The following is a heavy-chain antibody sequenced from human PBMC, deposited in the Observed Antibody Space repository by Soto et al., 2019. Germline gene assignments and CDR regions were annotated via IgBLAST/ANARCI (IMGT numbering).Heavy chain of an antibody. CDR2: TYYRSKWYN. CDR1: GDSVSSNSAA. D-gene: IGHD1-26*01. J-gene: IGHJ4*02. Sequence: SQTLSLTCAISGDSVSSNSAAWNWIRQSPSRGLEWLGRTYYRSKWYNDYAVSVKSRITINPDTSKNQFSLQLNSVTPEDTAVYYCARLTREIDSGSYTPFDHWGQGTLVTVSS. V-gene: IGHV6-1*01. CDR3: ARLTREIDSGSYTPFDH.